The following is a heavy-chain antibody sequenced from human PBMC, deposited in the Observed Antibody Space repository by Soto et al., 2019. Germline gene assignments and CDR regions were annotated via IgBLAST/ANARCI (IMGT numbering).Heavy chain of an antibody. V-gene: IGHV4-59*01. J-gene: IGHJ4*02. D-gene: IGHD4-17*01. CDR1: GGSISSYY. CDR3: ARGPYGDYSDY. CDR2: IYYSGST. Sequence: SETLSLTCTVSGGSISSYYWSWIRQPPGKGLEWIGYIYYSGSTNYNPSLKSRVTISVDTSKNQFSLKLSSVTAADTAVYYCARGPYGDYSDYWGQGTLVTLSS.